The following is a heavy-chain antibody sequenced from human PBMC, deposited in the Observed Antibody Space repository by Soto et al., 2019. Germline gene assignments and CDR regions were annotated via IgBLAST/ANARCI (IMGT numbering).Heavy chain of an antibody. V-gene: IGHV3-33*01. J-gene: IGHJ4*02. CDR1: GFSFSDYG. CDR3: ARDKAQHYYDSSGD. CDR2: IWYDGNNK. D-gene: IGHD3-22*01. Sequence: QVQLVESGGGVVEPGRSLRLSCAASGFSFSDYGMHWVRQAPGKGLEWVAVIWYDGNNKYYADSVKGRFTISRDNSKNTLYLQMNSLRAEDTAVYYCARDKAQHYYDSSGDWGQGSLVTVSS.